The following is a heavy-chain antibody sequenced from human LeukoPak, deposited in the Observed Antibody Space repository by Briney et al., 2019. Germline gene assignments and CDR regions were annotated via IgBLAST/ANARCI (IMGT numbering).Heavy chain of an antibody. J-gene: IGHJ4*02. CDR1: GGSFSGYY. D-gene: IGHD3-22*01. V-gene: IGHV4-34*01. CDR3: ARVARGGITMIVVAIDY. CDR2: INHSGST. Sequence: SETLSLTCAVYGGSFSGYYWSWIRQPPGKGLEWIGEINHSGSTNYNPSLESRVTISVDTSKNQFSLKLSSVTAADTAVYYCARVARGGITMIVVAIDYWGQGTLVTVSS.